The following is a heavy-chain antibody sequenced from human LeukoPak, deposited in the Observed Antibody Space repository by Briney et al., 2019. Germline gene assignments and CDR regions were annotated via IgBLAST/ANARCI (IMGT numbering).Heavy chain of an antibody. CDR2: IYHSEST. CDR1: GYSISSGYY. Sequence: SETLSLTCAVSGYSISSGYYWGWIRQPPGKGLEWIGSIYHSESTYYNPSLKSRVTISVDTSKNQFSLKLSSVTAADTAVYYCARRWSGYYFDYWGQGTLVTVSS. V-gene: IGHV4-38-2*01. CDR3: ARRWSGYYFDY. J-gene: IGHJ4*02. D-gene: IGHD3-3*01.